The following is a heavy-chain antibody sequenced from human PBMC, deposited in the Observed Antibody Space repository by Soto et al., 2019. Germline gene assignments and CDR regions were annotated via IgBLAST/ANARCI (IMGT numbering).Heavy chain of an antibody. CDR3: ASLNVLRFLEWLPDPDV. Sequence: PGGSLRLSCAASGFTFSSYSMNWVRQAPGKGLEWVSYISSSSSTIYYADSVKGRFTISRDNAKNSLYLQMNSLRAEDTAVYYCASLNVLRFLEWLPDPDVWGKGTTVTVSS. V-gene: IGHV3-48*01. J-gene: IGHJ6*04. CDR1: GFTFSSYS. D-gene: IGHD3-3*01. CDR2: ISSSSSTI.